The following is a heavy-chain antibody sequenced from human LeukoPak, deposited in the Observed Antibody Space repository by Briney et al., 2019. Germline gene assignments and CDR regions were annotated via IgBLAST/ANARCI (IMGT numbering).Heavy chain of an antibody. V-gene: IGHV3-23*01. CDR2: IIGSAVNT. Sequence: GGSLRLSCGASGLTVSSYGTSWVRQAPGKGLEWVSTIIGSAVNTYYADSVKGRFTISRDDSKNTVYLQMNSLRAEDTAVYSCAKYTSGTSYRGLDQWGQGTLVTVSS. CDR1: GLTVSSYG. J-gene: IGHJ4*02. CDR3: AKYTSGTSYRGLDQ. D-gene: IGHD3-10*01.